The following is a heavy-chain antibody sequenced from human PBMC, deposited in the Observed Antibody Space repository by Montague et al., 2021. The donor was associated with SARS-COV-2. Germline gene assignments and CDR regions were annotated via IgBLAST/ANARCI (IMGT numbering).Heavy chain of an antibody. CDR3: TRHVHMTWPEPSPGFDY. CDR2: VHYSGRP. J-gene: IGHJ4*02. CDR1: GDSISSSSYN. D-gene: IGHD1-1*01. V-gene: IGHV4-39*01. Sequence: SETLSLTCTVSGDSISSSSYNWGWIRQPQGKGLEWIVSVHYSGRPYYNPSLQSRVTIYVDTSKNQLSLKLSSATAADTAVYYCTRHVHMTWPEPSPGFDYWGQGTLVTVSS.